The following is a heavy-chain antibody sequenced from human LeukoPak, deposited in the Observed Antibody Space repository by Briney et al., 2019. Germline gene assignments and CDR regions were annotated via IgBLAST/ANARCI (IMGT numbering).Heavy chain of an antibody. CDR1: GGSISSYY. CDR2: IYYSGST. J-gene: IGHJ6*02. CDR3: ARGAVYDFWSGPFNYYYYGMDV. Sequence: SETLSLTGTVSGGSISSYYWSWIRQPPGKGLEWIGYIYYSGSTNYNPSLKSRVTISVDTSKYQFSLKLSSVTAADTAVYYCARGAVYDFWSGPFNYYYYGMDVWGQGTTVTVSS. V-gene: IGHV4-59*01. D-gene: IGHD3-3*01.